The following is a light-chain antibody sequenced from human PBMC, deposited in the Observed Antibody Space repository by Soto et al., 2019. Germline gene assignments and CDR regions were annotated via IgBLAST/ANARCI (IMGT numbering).Light chain of an antibody. CDR3: SSYAGSNNLV. CDR2: EVS. V-gene: IGLV2-8*01. J-gene: IGLJ2*01. Sequence: QSALTQPPSASGSPGQSVTISCTGTSSDVGGYNYVSWYQQHPGKAPKLMIYEVSKWPSGVPDRFSGSKSGNTASLTVSGFQPEDEADYYCSSYAGSNNLVFGGGTKVTVL. CDR1: SSDVGGYNY.